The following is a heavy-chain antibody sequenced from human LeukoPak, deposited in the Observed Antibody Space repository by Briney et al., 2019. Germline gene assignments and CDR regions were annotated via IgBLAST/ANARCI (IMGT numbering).Heavy chain of an antibody. CDR3: AREGTYGWYYWFDP. CDR1: GGSISSYY. Sequence: SETLSLTCTVSGGSISSYYWSWIRQPPGKGLEWIGYMYRTGSTNYNPSLKSRVTITPDTSKNQFSLRLTSVTAADTAVYYCAREGTYGWYYWFDPWGQGTLVTVSS. D-gene: IGHD6-19*01. V-gene: IGHV4-59*01. J-gene: IGHJ5*02. CDR2: MYRTGST.